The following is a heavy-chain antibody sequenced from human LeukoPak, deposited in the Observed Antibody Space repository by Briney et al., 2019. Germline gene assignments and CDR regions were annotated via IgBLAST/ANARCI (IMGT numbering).Heavy chain of an antibody. V-gene: IGHV6-1*01. Sequence: SPTLSLSFAISGDSVSSNSAAWNWIRQSPSRGLEWLGRTYYRSKWYNDYAVSVKSRITINPDTSKNQFSLQLNSVTPEDTAVYYCARDPGSYTPHAFDIWGQGTMVTVSS. D-gene: IGHD3/OR15-3a*01. CDR3: ARDPGSYTPHAFDI. CDR2: TYYRSKWYN. J-gene: IGHJ3*02. CDR1: GDSVSSNSAA.